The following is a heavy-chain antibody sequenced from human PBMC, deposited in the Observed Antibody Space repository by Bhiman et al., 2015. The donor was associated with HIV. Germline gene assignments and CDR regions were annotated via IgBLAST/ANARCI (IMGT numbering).Heavy chain of an antibody. CDR3: ASGSGSVNFDY. CDR2: ISYDGNNK. J-gene: IGHJ4*02. D-gene: IGHD3-10*01. CDR1: GFTFSSFG. Sequence: QVQLVESGGGVVQPGRSLRLSCAASGFTFSSFGMHWVRQAPGKGLEWVAVISYDGNNKYYADSVKGRFTISRDNAKNSLYLQMNGLRAEDTAVYYCASGSGSVNFDYWGQGTLVTVSS. V-gene: IGHV3-30*03.